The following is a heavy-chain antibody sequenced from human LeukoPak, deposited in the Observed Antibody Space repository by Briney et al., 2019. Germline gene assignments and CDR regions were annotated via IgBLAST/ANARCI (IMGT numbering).Heavy chain of an antibody. CDR3: ATSRTFDY. CDR1: GFTLSSYW. J-gene: IGHJ4*02. V-gene: IGHV3-74*01. Sequence: PGGSLRLSCAASGFTLSSYWMHWVHQAPGKGLVWVSHVNIDGSNTRYADSVKGRFTISRDNAENTLYLQMNSLRVDDTAVYYCATSRTFDYWGQGTLVTVSS. CDR2: VNIDGSNT.